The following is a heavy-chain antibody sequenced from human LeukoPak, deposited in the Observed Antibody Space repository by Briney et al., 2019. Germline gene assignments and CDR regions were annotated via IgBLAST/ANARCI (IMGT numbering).Heavy chain of an antibody. J-gene: IGHJ3*02. D-gene: IGHD1-26*01. Sequence: GGSLRLSCAASGFTFSSYAMSWVRQAPGKGLEWVSGISGSGSNTNYADSVKGRFTISRDNSKNTLYLQMNSLRAEDTAVYYCAKDSRYSGNYKAFDIWGQGTMATVSS. CDR3: AKDSRYSGNYKAFDI. V-gene: IGHV3-23*01. CDR1: GFTFSSYA. CDR2: ISGSGSNT.